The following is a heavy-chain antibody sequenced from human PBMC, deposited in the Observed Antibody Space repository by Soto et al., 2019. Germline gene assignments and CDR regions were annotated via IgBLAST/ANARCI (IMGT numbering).Heavy chain of an antibody. V-gene: IGHV4-31*03. CDR1: GGSISSGGYY. Sequence: SETLSLTCTVSGGSISSGGYYWSWIRQHPGKGLEWIGYIYYSGSTYYNPSLKSRVTISVDTSKNQFSLKLSSVTAADTAVYYCAREKGNYDFWSGYNWFDPWGQGTLVTVS. D-gene: IGHD3-3*01. J-gene: IGHJ5*02. CDR2: IYYSGST. CDR3: AREKGNYDFWSGYNWFDP.